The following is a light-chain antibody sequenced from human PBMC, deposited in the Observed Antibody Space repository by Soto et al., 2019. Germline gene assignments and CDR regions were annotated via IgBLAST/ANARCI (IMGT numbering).Light chain of an antibody. CDR2: SDN. J-gene: IGLJ1*01. CDR1: SSDIGRNT. CDR3: AVWDDSLDGYV. Sequence: QSVLTQPPSASGTTGRRVTISCSGSSSDIGRNTVNWYQQLPRAAPKLLIYSDNQRPSGVPDRFSGSKSGTSASLAISGLQSEDEADYYCAVWDDSLDGYVFGAGTKVTVL. V-gene: IGLV1-44*01.